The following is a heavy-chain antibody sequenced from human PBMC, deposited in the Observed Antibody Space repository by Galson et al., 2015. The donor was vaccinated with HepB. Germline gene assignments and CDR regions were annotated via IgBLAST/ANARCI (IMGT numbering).Heavy chain of an antibody. D-gene: IGHD5-12*01. Sequence: SVKVSCKASGYTFTTYYIYWVRQAPGPGPECMGMIDPSGNRATYAQKLQGRVTMTRDTTTSTVYMELSSLRSEDTAVYYCARNVRSGYDYWGQGTLVTVSS. V-gene: IGHV1-46*04. CDR2: IDPSGNRA. CDR3: ARNVRSGYDY. CDR1: GYTFTTYY. J-gene: IGHJ4*02.